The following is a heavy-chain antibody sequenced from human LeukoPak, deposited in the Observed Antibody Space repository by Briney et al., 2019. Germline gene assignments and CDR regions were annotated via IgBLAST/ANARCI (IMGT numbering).Heavy chain of an antibody. D-gene: IGHD2-2*02. V-gene: IGHV3-21*01. J-gene: IGHJ3*02. CDR3: ARDIVVVPAAIPDDAFDI. CDR2: ISSSSSYI. Sequence: GGSLRLSCAASGFTFSSYSMNWVRQAPGKGLEWVSSISSSSSYIYYADSVKGRFTISRDNAKNSLYLQMNSLRAEDTAVYYCARDIVVVPAAIPDDAFDIRGQGTMVTVSS. CDR1: GFTFSSYS.